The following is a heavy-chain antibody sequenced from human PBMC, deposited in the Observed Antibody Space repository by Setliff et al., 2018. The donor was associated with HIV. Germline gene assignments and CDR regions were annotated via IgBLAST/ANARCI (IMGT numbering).Heavy chain of an antibody. J-gene: IGHJ6*03. CDR1: GGSISGHY. D-gene: IGHD2-2*01. CDR2: IFYTGST. Sequence: SETLSLTCTVSGGSISGHYWSWIRQPPGKGLEWIAYIFYTGSTNYNPSLKSRVTISVDTSKNQFFLKLSSVTAADTAEYYCVRGYCSSTTCYDDYYYMDVWGKGSTVT. CDR3: VRGYCSSTTCYDDYYYMDV. V-gene: IGHV4-59*11.